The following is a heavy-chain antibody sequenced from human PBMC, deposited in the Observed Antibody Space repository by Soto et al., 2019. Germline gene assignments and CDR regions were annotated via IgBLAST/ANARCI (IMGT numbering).Heavy chain of an antibody. J-gene: IGHJ4*02. CDR1: GGSFSGYY. V-gene: IGHV4-34*01. D-gene: IGHD6-19*01. CDR2: INHSGST. CDR3: ASGTAAVAGTIDY. Sequence: QVQLQQWGAGLLKPSETLSLTCAVYGGSFSGYYWSWIRQPPGKGLEWIGEINHSGSTNYNPSLKSRVTISVDTSKNQFSLKLSSVTAADTAVYYCASGTAAVAGTIDYWGQGTLVTVSS.